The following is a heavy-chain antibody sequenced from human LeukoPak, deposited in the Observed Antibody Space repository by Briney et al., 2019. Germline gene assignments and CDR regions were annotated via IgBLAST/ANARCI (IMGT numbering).Heavy chain of an antibody. CDR1: GVSFSSYS. CDR2: ISSSSSYI. Sequence: PGGSLRLSCAASGVSFSSYSMSWVRQAPGKGLEWVSSISSSSSYIYYADSVKSRFTISTDNAKNSLYLQMSSLRAEDTAVYYCARDASLGRIISSWADYWGQGTLVTVSS. V-gene: IGHV3-21*01. CDR3: ARDASLGRIISSWADY. J-gene: IGHJ4*02. D-gene: IGHD6-13*01.